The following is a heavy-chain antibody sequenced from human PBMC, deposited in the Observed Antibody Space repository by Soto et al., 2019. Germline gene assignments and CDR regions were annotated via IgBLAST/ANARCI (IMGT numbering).Heavy chain of an antibody. D-gene: IGHD3-9*01. CDR2: SSGGGGST. V-gene: IGHV3-23*01. J-gene: IGHJ4*02. Sequence: EVQLLESGGGFVQPGESLRLSCAASGFTFSLSAMSWVRQAPGRGLEWVSSSSGGGGSTEYADSVNGRFTISRDNSKDTVHLQMNSLRAEDTAVYYCAKGPEYDILTGCDYWGQGALVTVSS. CDR1: GFTFSLSA. CDR3: AKGPEYDILTGCDY.